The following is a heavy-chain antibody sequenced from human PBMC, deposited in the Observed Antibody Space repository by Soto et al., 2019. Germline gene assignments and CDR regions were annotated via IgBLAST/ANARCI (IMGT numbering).Heavy chain of an antibody. CDR3: ARSQGSSTSLESYYYCYYGMDG. CDR2: MIPISGTA. V-gene: IGHV1-69*01. Sequence: QVQLVQSGAEVKKHGSSVKVSCKASGGTFSSYAISWVRQAPGQGLECMGGMIPISGTANYAQKCQGRVTSTADESTSTAYMGLSSLRSEDTAVYYCARSQGSSTSLESYYYCYYGMDGWGQGTTVTVSS. J-gene: IGHJ6*02. CDR1: GGTFSSYA. D-gene: IGHD2-2*01.